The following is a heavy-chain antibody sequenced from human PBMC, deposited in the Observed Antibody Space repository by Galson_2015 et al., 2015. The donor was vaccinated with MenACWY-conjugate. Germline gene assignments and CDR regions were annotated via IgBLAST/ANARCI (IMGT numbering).Heavy chain of an antibody. D-gene: IGHD2-21*02. CDR1: GFTFSSYR. CDR2: ISSSSSYI. Sequence: SLRLSCAASGFTFSSYRMNWVRQAPGKGLEWVSSISSSSSYIYYADSVKGRFTISRDNAKNSLYLQMNSLRAEDTAVYYCARDLGPIVVVTATLIGGMDVWGQGTTVTVSS. J-gene: IGHJ6*02. CDR3: ARDLGPIVVVTATLIGGMDV. V-gene: IGHV3-21*01.